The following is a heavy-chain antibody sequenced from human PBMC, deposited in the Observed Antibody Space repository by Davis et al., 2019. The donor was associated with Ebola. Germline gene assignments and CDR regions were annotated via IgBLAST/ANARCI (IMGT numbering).Heavy chain of an antibody. CDR2: IYYSGST. CDR1: GGSISSYY. Sequence: PSETLSLTCTVSGGSISSYYWSWIRQPPGKGLEWIGYIYYSGSTNYNPSLKSRVTISVDTSKNQFSLKLSSVTAADTAVYYCARAMRGWWPGSYYYGMDVWGQGTTVTVSS. D-gene: IGHD2-8*02. V-gene: IGHV4-59*01. J-gene: IGHJ6*02. CDR3: ARAMRGWWPGSYYYGMDV.